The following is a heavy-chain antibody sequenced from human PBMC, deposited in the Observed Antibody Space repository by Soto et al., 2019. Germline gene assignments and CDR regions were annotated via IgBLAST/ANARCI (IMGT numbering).Heavy chain of an antibody. CDR1: GGSISSSSYY. CDR3: ARRRSVLLWFGELLKDYYYYMDV. Sequence: SETLSLTCTVSGGSISSSSYYWGWIRQPPGKGLEWIGSIYYSGSTYYNPSLKSRVTISVDTSKNQFSLKLSSVTAADTAVYYCARRRSVLLWFGELLKDYYYYMDVWGKGTTVTVSS. CDR2: IYYSGST. V-gene: IGHV4-39*01. D-gene: IGHD3-10*01. J-gene: IGHJ6*03.